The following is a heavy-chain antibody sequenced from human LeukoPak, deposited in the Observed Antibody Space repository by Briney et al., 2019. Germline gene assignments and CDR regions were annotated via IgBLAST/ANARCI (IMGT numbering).Heavy chain of an antibody. D-gene: IGHD7-27*01. Sequence: SETLSLTCTVSGGSISSYYWSWIRQPPGKGLEWIGYIHHSGSTYYNPSLKSRVTISVDRSKNQFSLKLSSVTAADTAVYYCARGQNWGDAFDIWGQGTMVTVSS. CDR1: GGSISSYY. CDR3: ARGQNWGDAFDI. J-gene: IGHJ3*02. CDR2: IHHSGST. V-gene: IGHV4-59*12.